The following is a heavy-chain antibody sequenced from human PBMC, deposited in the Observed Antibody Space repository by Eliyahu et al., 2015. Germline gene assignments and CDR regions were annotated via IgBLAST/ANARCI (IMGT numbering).Heavy chain of an antibody. D-gene: IGHD3-22*01. CDR3: AREAXGLLMGSGMDF. CDR2: TWYHGXNK. CDR1: GXALXSXG. J-gene: IGHJ4*02. V-gene: IGHV3-33*01. Sequence: QVQLVESGGGVVQPGRSLRLXCAASGXALXSXGIXWVRQAPGKGLEWVATTWYHGXNKYYAESVKGRFTISRDNSKDTVYLQLNSLRAEDTAVYYCAREAXGLLMGSGMDFWGQGTLVTVSS.